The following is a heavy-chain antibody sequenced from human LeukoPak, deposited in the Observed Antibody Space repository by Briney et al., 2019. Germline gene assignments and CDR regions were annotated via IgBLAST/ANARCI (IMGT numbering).Heavy chain of an antibody. Sequence: PGGSLRLSCVASGFTVKTNSMSWVRQAPGKGLEWVSVIYTGGSTYYADSVNGRFTISRDNSKNTLYLQMNGLRAEDTAVFYCAKDSGRRYFDWLFDYWGQGTLVTVSS. CDR2: IYTGGST. V-gene: IGHV3-66*02. D-gene: IGHD3-9*01. J-gene: IGHJ4*02. CDR1: GFTVKTNS. CDR3: AKDSGRRYFDWLFDY.